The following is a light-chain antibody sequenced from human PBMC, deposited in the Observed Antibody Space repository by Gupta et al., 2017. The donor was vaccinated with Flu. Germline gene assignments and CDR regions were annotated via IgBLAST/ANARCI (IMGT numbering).Light chain of an antibody. CDR3: LQDYNYPLT. CDR1: QVIGND. V-gene: IGKV1-6*01. J-gene: IGKJ4*01. CDR2: GAS. Sequence: AIQMTQSPSSLSASVGDRVTITCRASQVIGNDLGWYQQKPGKAPKLLIYGASSLQSGVPSRFSGSGSGTDFTLTISSLQPEDFATYFCLQDYNYPLTFGGGTKVDIK.